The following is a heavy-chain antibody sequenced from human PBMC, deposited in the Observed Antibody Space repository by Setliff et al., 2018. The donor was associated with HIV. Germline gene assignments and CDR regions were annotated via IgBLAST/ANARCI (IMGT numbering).Heavy chain of an antibody. CDR2: GFHSGSP. CDR1: GYSISSGYY. Sequence: SETLSLTCAVSGYSISSGYYWGWIRQPPGKGLEWIGSGFHSGSPYYNPSLKSRVTISIDTSKNQFSLKLTSVTAADTAVYCCARAFGTKYYFDYWGQGTLVTVSS. CDR3: ARAFGTKYYFDY. J-gene: IGHJ4*02. D-gene: IGHD1-7*01. V-gene: IGHV4-38-2*01.